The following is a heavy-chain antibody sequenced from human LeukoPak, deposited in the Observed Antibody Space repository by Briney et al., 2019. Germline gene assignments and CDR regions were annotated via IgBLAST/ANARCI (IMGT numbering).Heavy chain of an antibody. V-gene: IGHV3-64*01. J-gene: IGHJ4*02. Sequence: GGSLRLSCAASGFTFSSHAMHWVRQAPGKGLEYVSGIGNNGDTTYYANSVKGRFTISRDNSKNTLYLEMGSLRAEDTAVYYCAKDPMTTVTTMDYWGQGTLVTVSS. CDR2: IGNNGDTT. CDR1: GFTFSSHA. CDR3: AKDPMTTVTTMDY. D-gene: IGHD4-11*01.